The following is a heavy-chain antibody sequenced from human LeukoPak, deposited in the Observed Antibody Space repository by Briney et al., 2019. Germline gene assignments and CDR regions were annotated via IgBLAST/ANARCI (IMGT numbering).Heavy chain of an antibody. CDR3: ARSCSGGTCNFPKFEP. Sequence: GGSLRLSCAPSGFTFSSYEMNWVRQAPGKGLEWVSYISSSGTTIYYADSVKGRFTISRDNAKNSLYLQMSSLRAEDTAVYYCARSCSGGTCNFPKFEPWGQGTLVTVSS. V-gene: IGHV3-48*03. CDR1: GFTFSSYE. D-gene: IGHD2-15*01. J-gene: IGHJ5*02. CDR2: ISSSGTTI.